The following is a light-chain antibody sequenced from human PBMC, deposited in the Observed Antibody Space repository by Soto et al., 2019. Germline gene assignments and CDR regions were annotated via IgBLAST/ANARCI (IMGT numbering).Light chain of an antibody. CDR3: QQYNTYSSLT. V-gene: IGKV1-5*01. J-gene: IGKJ4*01. CDR1: QSISSW. Sequence: DIPMTQSPSTLSASVGDRVTITCRASQSISSWLAWYQQKLGRAPRLLTYDASSLESGVPSRFSGSGYGTEFTLTISSLQPDDFATYYCQQYNTYSSLTFGGGTKVEIK. CDR2: DAS.